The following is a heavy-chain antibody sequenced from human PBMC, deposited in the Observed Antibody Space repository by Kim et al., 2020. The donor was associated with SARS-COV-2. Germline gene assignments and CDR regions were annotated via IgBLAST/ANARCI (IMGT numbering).Heavy chain of an antibody. CDR2: FDPEDGET. CDR1: GYTLTELS. Sequence: ASVNVSCKVSGYTLTELSMHWVRQAPGKGLEWMGCFDPEDGETIYAQKFQGRVTMTEDTSTDTAYMELSSLRSEDTAVYYCATSTTVTTSGWFDPWGQGTLVTVSS. D-gene: IGHD4-17*01. J-gene: IGHJ5*02. CDR3: ATSTTVTTSGWFDP. V-gene: IGHV1-24*01.